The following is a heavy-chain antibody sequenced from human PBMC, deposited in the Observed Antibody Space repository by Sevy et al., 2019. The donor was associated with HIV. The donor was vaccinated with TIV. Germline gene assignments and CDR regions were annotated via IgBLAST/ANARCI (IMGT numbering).Heavy chain of an antibody. V-gene: IGHV3-66*02. CDR1: GFTVNDKY. CDR3: VSLFLSYRIGWSYFDY. D-gene: IGHD6-19*01. CDR2: IFSSGST. Sequence: GGSLRLSCAISGFTVNDKYIIWVRQAPGKGLEWVSVIFSSGSTYYADSAKGRFTISRDNSKNTVYLQMNSVRAEDTAVYYCVSLFLSYRIGWSYFDYWGQGTLVTVSS. J-gene: IGHJ4*02.